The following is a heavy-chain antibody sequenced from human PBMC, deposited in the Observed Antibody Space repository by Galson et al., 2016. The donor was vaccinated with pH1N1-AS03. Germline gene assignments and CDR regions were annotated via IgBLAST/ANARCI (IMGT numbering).Heavy chain of an antibody. J-gene: IGHJ4*02. CDR2: ISFRGSS. D-gene: IGHD1-1*01. Sequence: SETLSLTCSVSGDSVISKNYYRGWVRQPPGKGLEWIGSISFRGSSYYNPSLKSRVRISIDESNNQFSLDLNSVTAADTALYYCVMDTTTWMRFDYWGQGVLVIVSS. V-gene: IGHV4-39*07. CDR1: GDSVISKNYY. CDR3: VMDTTTWMRFDY.